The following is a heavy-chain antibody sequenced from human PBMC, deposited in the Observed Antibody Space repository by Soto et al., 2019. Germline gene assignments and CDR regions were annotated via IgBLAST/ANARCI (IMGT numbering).Heavy chain of an antibody. Sequence: GGSLRLSCAASGFTFSSYGMHWVRQAPGKGLEWVAVISYDGSNKYYADSVKGRFTISRDNSKNTLYLQMNSLRAEDTAVYYXAKEVSIADSSFDYWGQGTLVTVSS. CDR1: GFTFSSYG. D-gene: IGHD6-6*01. CDR2: ISYDGSNK. J-gene: IGHJ4*02. CDR3: AKEVSIADSSFDY. V-gene: IGHV3-30*18.